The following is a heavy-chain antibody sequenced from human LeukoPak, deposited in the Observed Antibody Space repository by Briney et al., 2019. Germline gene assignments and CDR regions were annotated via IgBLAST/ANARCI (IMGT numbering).Heavy chain of an antibody. J-gene: IGHJ4*02. Sequence: PGGSLRLSCAASGFTFDDYGMSWVRQAPGEGLEWVSGINWNGGSTGYADSVKGRFTISRDNAKNSLYLQMNSLRAEDTALYYCARDSYYYGSGSQYYFDYWGQGTLVTVSS. CDR1: GFTFDDYG. CDR2: INWNGGST. D-gene: IGHD3-10*01. CDR3: ARDSYYYGSGSQYYFDY. V-gene: IGHV3-20*04.